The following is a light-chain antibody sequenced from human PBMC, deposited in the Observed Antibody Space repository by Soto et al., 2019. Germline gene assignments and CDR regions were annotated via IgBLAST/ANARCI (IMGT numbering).Light chain of an antibody. V-gene: IGKV1-8*01. CDR2: AAS. CDR1: QGISSY. CDR3: QQYYSYPRT. J-gene: IGKJ1*01. Sequence: AIRMTQSPSSFSASPGDRVTITCRASQGISSYLAWYQQKPGKAPKLLIYAASTLQSGVPSRFSGSGSGTDFTLTISYLQSEDFATYYCQQYYSYPRTFGQGTKVEIK.